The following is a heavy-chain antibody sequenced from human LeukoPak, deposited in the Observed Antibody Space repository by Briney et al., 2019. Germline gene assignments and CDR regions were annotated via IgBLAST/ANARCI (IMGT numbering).Heavy chain of an antibody. CDR3: AKMYYYESSGYSLRAC. Sequence: GGPLRLSCAASGFTLRSYVMLGVRQAPGKAVEWVSAISGSGGSTYYADSVKGRFTISRDNSKNTLYLQMNRLRAEDTAVYYCAKMYYYESSGYSLRACWGQARLVTLS. D-gene: IGHD3-22*01. CDR1: GFTLRSYV. J-gene: IGHJ4*02. CDR2: ISGSGGST. V-gene: IGHV3-23*01.